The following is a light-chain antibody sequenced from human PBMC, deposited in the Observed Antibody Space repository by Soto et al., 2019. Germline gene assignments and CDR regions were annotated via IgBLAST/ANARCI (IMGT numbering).Light chain of an antibody. J-gene: IGKJ1*01. CDR1: QSVSRY. Sequence: IVSTQSPATVSLSPGERATLSCRASQSVSRYLAWYQQKPGQAPRLLIYGASSRATGIPDRFSGSGSGTDFTLTISSLEHADFAVYYCQQYGSSAWTFGQGTKVDIK. V-gene: IGKV3-20*01. CDR2: GAS. CDR3: QQYGSSAWT.